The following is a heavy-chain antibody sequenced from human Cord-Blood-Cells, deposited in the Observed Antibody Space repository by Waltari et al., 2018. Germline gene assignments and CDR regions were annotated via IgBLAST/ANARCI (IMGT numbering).Heavy chain of an antibody. CDR3: ARGDYDFWSGYYYFDY. V-gene: IGHV1-8*01. Sequence: QVQLVQSGAEVTKPGASVKVSCKASGYTFTSYDLNWVRQATGQGLEWMGWMNPNSGNTGYAQKFQGRVTMTRNTSISTAYMELSSLRSEDTAVYYCARGDYDFWSGYYYFDYWGQGTLVTVSS. CDR2: MNPNSGNT. CDR1: GYTFTSYD. J-gene: IGHJ4*02. D-gene: IGHD3-3*01.